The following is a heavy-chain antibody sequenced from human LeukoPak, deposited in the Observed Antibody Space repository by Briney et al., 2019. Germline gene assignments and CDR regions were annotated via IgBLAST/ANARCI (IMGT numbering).Heavy chain of an antibody. Sequence: RPSETLSLTCTVSGGSISSSSYYWSWIRQPAGKGLEWIGRIYTSGSTNYNPSLKSRVTMSVDTSKNQFSLKLSSVTAADTAVYYCARGPSWGYSSSWYWFDPWGQGTLVTVSS. J-gene: IGHJ5*02. CDR1: GGSISSSSYY. CDR2: IYTSGST. CDR3: ARGPSWGYSSSWYWFDP. D-gene: IGHD6-13*01. V-gene: IGHV4-61*02.